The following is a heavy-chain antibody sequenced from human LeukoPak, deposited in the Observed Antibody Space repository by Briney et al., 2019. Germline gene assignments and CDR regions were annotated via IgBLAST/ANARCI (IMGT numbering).Heavy chain of an antibody. CDR1: GFTFSSYS. CDR3: ARSYSSGWYPIDYFDY. CDR2: ISSSSSYI. J-gene: IGHJ4*02. V-gene: IGHV3-21*01. D-gene: IGHD6-19*01. Sequence: GGSLRLSCSASGFTFSSYSVNWVRQAPGKGLEWVSFISSSSSYIYQADSVKGRFTISRDNARNSLYLQMNSLRAEDTAVYYCARSYSSGWYPIDYFDYWGQGTLVTVSS.